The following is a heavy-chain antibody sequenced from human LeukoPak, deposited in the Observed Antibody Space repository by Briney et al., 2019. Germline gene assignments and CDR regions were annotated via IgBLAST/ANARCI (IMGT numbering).Heavy chain of an antibody. J-gene: IGHJ4*02. CDR3: ARSYSNYVLVGYY. CDR2: ISSSGSTI. CDR1: GFTFSSYW. D-gene: IGHD4-11*01. Sequence: GGSLRLSCAASGFTFSSYWMHWVRQAPGKGLEWVSYISSSGSTIYYADSVKGRFTISRDNAKNSLYLQMNSLRAEDTAVYYCARSYSNYVLVGYYWGQGTLVTVSS. V-gene: IGHV3-48*04.